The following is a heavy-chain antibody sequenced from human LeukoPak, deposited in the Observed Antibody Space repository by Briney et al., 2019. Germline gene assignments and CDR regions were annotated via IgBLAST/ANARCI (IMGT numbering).Heavy chain of an antibody. Sequence: SETLSLTCTVSDGSINGYYWSWIRHPPGQELGWIWYMYSGGTTNYSPSLKSRVTISEDMSKNQFSLKLTSVTAADTAVYYCARHSAHSSTNDAFDIWGQGTMVTVSS. D-gene: IGHD6-13*01. CDR1: DGSINGYY. CDR2: MYSGGTT. V-gene: IGHV4-59*01. CDR3: ARHSAHSSTNDAFDI. J-gene: IGHJ3*02.